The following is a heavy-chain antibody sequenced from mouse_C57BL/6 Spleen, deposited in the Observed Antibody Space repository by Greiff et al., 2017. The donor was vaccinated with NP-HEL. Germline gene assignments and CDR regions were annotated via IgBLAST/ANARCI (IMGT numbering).Heavy chain of an antibody. CDR1: GFTFSDYY. J-gene: IGHJ2*01. V-gene: IGHV5-16*01. CDR2: INYDGSST. Sequence: EVMLVESEGGLVQPGSSMKLSCTASGFTFSDYYMAWVRQVPEKGLEWVANINYDGSSTYYLDSLKSRFIISRYNAKNILYLQMSSLKSEDTATYYCARDNYGYDAYYFDYWGQGTTLTVSS. CDR3: ARDNYGYDAYYFDY. D-gene: IGHD2-2*01.